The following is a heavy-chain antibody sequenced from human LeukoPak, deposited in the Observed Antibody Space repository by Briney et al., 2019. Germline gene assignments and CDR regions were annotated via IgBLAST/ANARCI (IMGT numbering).Heavy chain of an antibody. D-gene: IGHD6-19*01. CDR1: GFTFSSYA. CDR2: ISGSGGST. Sequence: GGSLGLSCAASGFTFSSYAMSWVRQAPGKGLEWVSAISGSGGSTYYADSVKGRFTISRDNSKNTLYLQMNSLRAEDTAVYYCAKVKKQWLGNHYFDYWGQGTLVTVSS. J-gene: IGHJ4*02. V-gene: IGHV3-23*01. CDR3: AKVKKQWLGNHYFDY.